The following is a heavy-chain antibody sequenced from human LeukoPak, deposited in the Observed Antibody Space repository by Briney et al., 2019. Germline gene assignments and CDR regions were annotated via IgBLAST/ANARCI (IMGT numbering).Heavy chain of an antibody. CDR2: ISYDGSNK. V-gene: IGHV3-30*18. J-gene: IGHJ5*02. D-gene: IGHD2-2*02. Sequence: GGSLRLSCAASGFTFSSYGMHWVRQAPGKGLEWEAVISYDGSNKYYADSVKGRFTISRDNSKNTLYLQMNSLRAEDTAVYYCAKDIERYCSSTSCYTANWFDPWGQGTLVTVSS. CDR3: AKDIERYCSSTSCYTANWFDP. CDR1: GFTFSSYG.